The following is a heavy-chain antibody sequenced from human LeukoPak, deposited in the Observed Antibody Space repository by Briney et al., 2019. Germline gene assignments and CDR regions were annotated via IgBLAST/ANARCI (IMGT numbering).Heavy chain of an antibody. CDR3: AKAPAIYGSGSYSFDY. D-gene: IGHD3-10*01. V-gene: IGHV3-30*18. CDR2: ISYDGSNK. CDR1: GFTFSSYG. Sequence: GGSLRLSCAASGFTFSSYGMHWVRQAPGKGLEWVAVISYDGSNKYYADSVKGRFTISRDNSKNTLYLQMNSLRAEDTAVYYCAKAPAIYGSGSYSFDYWGQGTLVTVSS. J-gene: IGHJ4*02.